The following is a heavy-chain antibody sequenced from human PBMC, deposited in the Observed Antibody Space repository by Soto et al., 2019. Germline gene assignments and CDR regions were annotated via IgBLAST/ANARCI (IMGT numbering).Heavy chain of an antibody. V-gene: IGHV3-30*18. CDR3: AKDEGVGGTLGLSDY. J-gene: IGHJ4*02. Sequence: QVQLVESGGGAVQPGESLRLSCVASGFDFTYYAMHWVRQAPGKGLESVAVMSSDGSKIHHTDSVKGRFTISRDNSKNKLYLQMNSLRKEDTAVYFCAKDEGVGGTLGLSDYWGQGTLVSVSS. CDR2: MSSDGSKI. D-gene: IGHD1-26*01. CDR1: GFDFTYYA.